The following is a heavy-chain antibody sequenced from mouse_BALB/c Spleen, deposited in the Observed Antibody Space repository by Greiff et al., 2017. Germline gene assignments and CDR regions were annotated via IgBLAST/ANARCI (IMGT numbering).Heavy chain of an antibody. Sequence: EVHLVESGPELVKPGASVKMSCKASGYTFTSYVMHWVKQKPGQGLEWIGYINPYNDGTKYNEKFKGKATLTSDKSSSTAYMELSSLTSEDSAVYYCANYYGSSPWFAYWGQGTLVTVSA. D-gene: IGHD1-1*01. CDR2: INPYNDGT. CDR3: ANYYGSSPWFAY. V-gene: IGHV1-14*01. CDR1: GYTFTSYV. J-gene: IGHJ3*01.